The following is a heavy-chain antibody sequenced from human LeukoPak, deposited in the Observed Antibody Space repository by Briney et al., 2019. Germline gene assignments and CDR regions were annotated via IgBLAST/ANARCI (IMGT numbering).Heavy chain of an antibody. CDR1: GGSISSHY. Sequence: SETLSLTCTVSGGSISSHYWSWIRQPPGKGLEWIGYIYYSGSTNYNPSLKSRVTISVDTSKNQFSLKLSSVTAADTAVYCCARALIVVVPAAVETHFDYWGQGTLVTVSS. CDR3: ARALIVVVPAAVETHFDY. D-gene: IGHD2-2*01. J-gene: IGHJ4*02. V-gene: IGHV4-59*11. CDR2: IYYSGST.